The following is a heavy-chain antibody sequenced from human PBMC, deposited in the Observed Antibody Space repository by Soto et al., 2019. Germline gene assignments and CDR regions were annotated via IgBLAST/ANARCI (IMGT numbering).Heavy chain of an antibody. D-gene: IGHD3-3*01. CDR1: GFTFDRYG. CDR3: AKTLRFLELALDYYYGMDV. CDR2: ISDDGSDK. V-gene: IGHV3-30*18. Sequence: PWGSLRLSCVASGFTFDRYGIHCVRHSPLKWREWVALISDDGSDKDYADSVKGRFTISRDNSKNTLYLQMNSLRPEDTAVYYCAKTLRFLELALDYYYGMDVWGQGTTVTVSS. J-gene: IGHJ6*02.